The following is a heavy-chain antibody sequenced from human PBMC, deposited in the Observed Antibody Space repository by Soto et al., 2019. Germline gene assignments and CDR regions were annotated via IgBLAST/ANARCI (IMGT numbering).Heavy chain of an antibody. D-gene: IGHD2-8*01. CDR1: GFTFSNFW. Sequence: EVQLVESGGGLVQPGGSLRLSCAASGFTFSNFWMHWVRQAPGKGLVWVSRINPDGRTTSYADSVKGQFTISRDNAQNTLYLEMNSLRVEDTAVYYCARVGVSSYHFDFWGQGTLVSVSA. CDR3: ARVGVSSYHFDF. CDR2: INPDGRTT. V-gene: IGHV3-74*01. J-gene: IGHJ4*02.